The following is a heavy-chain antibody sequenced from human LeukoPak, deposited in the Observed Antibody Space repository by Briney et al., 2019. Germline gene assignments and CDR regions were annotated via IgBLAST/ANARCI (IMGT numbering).Heavy chain of an antibody. CDR3: AKSGSSIAVAGAFFIDY. Sequence: GGSLRLSCAASGFTFSDYGFHWVRQAPGKGLEWVAFIRYDGSNKYYADSVEGRFTISRDNSKNTLYLQMNSLRAEDTAVYYCAKSGSSIAVAGAFFIDYWGQGTLVTVSS. J-gene: IGHJ4*02. V-gene: IGHV3-30*02. CDR2: IRYDGSNK. CDR1: GFTFSDYG. D-gene: IGHD6-19*01.